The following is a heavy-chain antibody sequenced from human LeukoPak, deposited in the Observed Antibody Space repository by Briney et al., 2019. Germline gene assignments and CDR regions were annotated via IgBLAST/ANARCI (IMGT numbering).Heavy chain of an antibody. J-gene: IGHJ2*01. D-gene: IGHD6-19*01. CDR3: VRDSPSGFFDL. Sequence: PGGSLRLSCAASGFTFNTYWMHWVRQAPGKGLVWVSPINPDGTVTTYADSVKGRLTISRDNAKNTLYLQMNSLKAEDTAVYYCVRDSPSGFFDLWGRGTLVTVSS. CDR1: GFTFNTYW. CDR2: INPDGTVT. V-gene: IGHV3-74*01.